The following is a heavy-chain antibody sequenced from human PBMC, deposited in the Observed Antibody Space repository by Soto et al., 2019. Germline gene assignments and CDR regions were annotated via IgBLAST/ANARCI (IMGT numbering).Heavy chain of an antibody. D-gene: IGHD6-13*01. CDR1: GFTFRDYY. V-gene: IGHV3-11*01. J-gene: IGHJ4*02. Sequence: QVQLVESGGGLVKPGGSLRLSCAASGFTFRDYYMAWIRQAPGKGLEWISYISGSTTGIYYADSVKGRFTISRDNAETTLYLQLIGLRAEDTAVYYCARVAAVGIYYFDYWGQGTLVTVSS. CDR3: ARVAAVGIYYFDY. CDR2: ISGSTTGI.